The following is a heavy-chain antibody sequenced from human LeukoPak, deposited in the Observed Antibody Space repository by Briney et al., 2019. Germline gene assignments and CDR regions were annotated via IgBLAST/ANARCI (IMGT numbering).Heavy chain of an antibody. D-gene: IGHD4-17*01. J-gene: IGHJ4*02. CDR3: ARKNYGDQLDY. Sequence: SETLSLTCTVSGGSISSYYWSWIRQPPGKGLEWIGYIYYGGSTNYNPSLKSRVTISVDTSKNQFSLKLSSVTAADTAVYYCARKNYGDQLDYWGQGTLVTVSS. CDR2: IYYGGST. V-gene: IGHV4-59*08. CDR1: GGSISSYY.